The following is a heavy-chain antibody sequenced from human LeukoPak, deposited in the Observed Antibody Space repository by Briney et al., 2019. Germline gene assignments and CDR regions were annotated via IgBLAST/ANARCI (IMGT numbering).Heavy chain of an antibody. D-gene: IGHD2-8*01. J-gene: IGHJ4*02. Sequence: GGSLRLSCAASGFTFSSYSMNWVRQAPGKGLEWVSYISSSSSTIYYADSVKGRFTISRDNAKNSLYLQMNSLRAEDTAVYYCARDKPGMVSAPFDYWGQGTLVTVSS. CDR3: ARDKPGMVSAPFDY. CDR1: GFTFSSYS. CDR2: ISSSSSTI. V-gene: IGHV3-48*01.